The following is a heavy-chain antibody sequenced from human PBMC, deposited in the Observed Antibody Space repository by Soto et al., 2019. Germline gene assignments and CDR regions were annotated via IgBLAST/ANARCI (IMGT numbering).Heavy chain of an antibody. CDR1: GDTVSSTSAA. CDR2: TYYRSKWYN. D-gene: IGHD6-13*01. J-gene: IGHJ3*02. Sequence: SQTLSLTCAISGDTVSSTSAAWTWIRQSPSRGLEWLGRTYYRSKWYNDYAVSVKSRITINPDTSKNQFSLQLNSVTPEDTAVYYCAREVGSIAAAGTGYAFDIWGQGTMVTVSS. CDR3: AREVGSIAAAGTGYAFDI. V-gene: IGHV6-1*01.